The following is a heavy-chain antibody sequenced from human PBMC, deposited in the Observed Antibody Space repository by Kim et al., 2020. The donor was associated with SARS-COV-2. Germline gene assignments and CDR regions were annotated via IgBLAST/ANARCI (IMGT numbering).Heavy chain of an antibody. CDR1: GFTFSSYA. D-gene: IGHD2-2*02. CDR3: AKTPAAIVLYYGMDV. V-gene: IGHV3-23*01. CDR2: ISGSGGST. Sequence: GGSLRLSCAVSGFTFSSYAMSWVRQAPGKGLEWVSAISGSGGSTYYADSVKGRFTISRDNSKNTLYLQMNSLRAADTAVYYCAKTPAAIVLYYGMDVWGQGTTVTVSS. J-gene: IGHJ6*02.